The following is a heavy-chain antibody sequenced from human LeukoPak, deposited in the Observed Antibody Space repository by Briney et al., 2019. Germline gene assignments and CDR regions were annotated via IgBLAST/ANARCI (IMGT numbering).Heavy chain of an antibody. CDR2: IIPILGIA. J-gene: IGHJ5*02. V-gene: IGHV1-69*04. CDR1: GGTFSSYA. D-gene: IGHD6-13*01. Sequence: GASVKVSCKASGGTFSSYAISWVRQAPGQGLEWMGRIIPILGIANYAQKFQGRATITADKSTSTAYMELSSLRSEDTAVYYCARDKQYSSSWPYNWFDPWGQGTLVTVSS. CDR3: ARDKQYSSSWPYNWFDP.